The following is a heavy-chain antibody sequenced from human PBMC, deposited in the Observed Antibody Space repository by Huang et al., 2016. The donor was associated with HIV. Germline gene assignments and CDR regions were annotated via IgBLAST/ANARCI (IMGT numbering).Heavy chain of an antibody. CDR3: ARARGFLYDSTGYYSRYYFDS. V-gene: IGHV1-8*03. CDR2: MNPKSGNP. CDR1: GFHFNNYD. D-gene: IGHD3-22*01. Sequence: QVQLVQSGAEVKKPGASVKVSCKASGFHFNNYDFNWVRQASGQVREGMGWMNPKSGNPGHAQKCQGRVTITRNTSITTAYMELRSLRSEDTAVYYCARARGFLYDSTGYYSRYYFDSWGQGTLVTISS. J-gene: IGHJ4*02.